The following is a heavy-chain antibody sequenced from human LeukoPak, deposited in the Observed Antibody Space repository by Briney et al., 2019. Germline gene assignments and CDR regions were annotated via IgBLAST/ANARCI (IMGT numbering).Heavy chain of an antibody. D-gene: IGHD3-10*01. Sequence: GGSLRLCCAASGFTFSSFGMHWVRQGPGYVLEPAAVISYDGSNKYYADSVKGRFTISRDNSKNTLYLQMNSLRAEDTAVYYCAKVRFGELLRGYFDYWGQGTLVTVSS. CDR1: GFTFSSFG. CDR3: AKVRFGELLRGYFDY. CDR2: ISYDGSNK. J-gene: IGHJ4*02. V-gene: IGHV3-30*18.